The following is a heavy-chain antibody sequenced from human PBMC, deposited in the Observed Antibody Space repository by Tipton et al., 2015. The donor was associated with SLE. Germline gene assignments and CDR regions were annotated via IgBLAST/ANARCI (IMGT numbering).Heavy chain of an antibody. CDR2: IWYDGSNK. J-gene: IGHJ4*02. V-gene: IGHV3-33*06. D-gene: IGHD6-19*01. CDR3: AKGWEGAGAFDS. CDR1: GFTFSSYG. Sequence: SLRLSCAASGFTFSSYGIHWVRQAPGKGLEWVAVIWYDGSNKYYADSVKGRFTISRDNSKNTLYLQMNSLRAEDTAVYYCAKGWEGAGAFDSWGQGTPVTVSS.